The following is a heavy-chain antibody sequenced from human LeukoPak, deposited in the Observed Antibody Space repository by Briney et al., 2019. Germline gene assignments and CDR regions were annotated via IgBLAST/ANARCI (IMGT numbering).Heavy chain of an antibody. J-gene: IGHJ4*02. CDR3: ATYYYGSENYYKRFDY. CDR1: GFTFSSYW. Sequence: GALRLSCAASGFTFSSYWMSWVRQAPGKGLEWVANIKQDSNEKYYVDSVKGRFTVSRDNAKNSLYLQMNSLRAEDTAVYYCATYYYGSENYYKRFDYWGQGTLVTVSS. V-gene: IGHV3-7*01. D-gene: IGHD3-10*01. CDR2: IKQDSNEK.